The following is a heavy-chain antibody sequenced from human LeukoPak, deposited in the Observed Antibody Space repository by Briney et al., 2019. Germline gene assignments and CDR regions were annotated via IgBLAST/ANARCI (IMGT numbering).Heavy chain of an antibody. CDR2: INHSGST. V-gene: IGHV4-34*01. CDR3: ARGSEEKIVVVPAASEGPGMDV. CDR1: GGSFSGYY. D-gene: IGHD2-2*01. J-gene: IGHJ6*02. Sequence: SETLSLTCAVYGGSFSGYYLSWIRQPPGKGLEWIGEINHSGSTNYNPSLKSRVTISVDTSKNQFSLKLSSVTAADTAVYYCARGSEEKIVVVPAASEGPGMDVWGQGTTVTVSS.